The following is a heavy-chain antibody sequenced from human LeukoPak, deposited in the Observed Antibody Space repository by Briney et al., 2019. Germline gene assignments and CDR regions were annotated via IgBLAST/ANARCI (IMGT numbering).Heavy chain of an antibody. CDR3: ARGWGVMGRAFDI. CDR2: IIPIFGTA. CDR1: GGTFSSYA. Sequence: ASVKVSCKASGGTFSSYAISWVRQAPGQGLEWLGGIIPIFGTANYAQKFQGRVTITTDESTSTAYMELSSLRSDDTAVYYCARGWGVMGRAFDIWGQGTMVTVSS. D-gene: IGHD3-16*01. V-gene: IGHV1-69*05. J-gene: IGHJ3*02.